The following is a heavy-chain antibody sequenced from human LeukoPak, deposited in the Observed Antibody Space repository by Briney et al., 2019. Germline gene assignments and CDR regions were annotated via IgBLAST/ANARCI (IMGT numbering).Heavy chain of an antibody. CDR2: IIADGSST. D-gene: IGHD5-24*01. V-gene: IGHV3-74*01. CDR1: RFTLSTYW. J-gene: IGHJ4*02. CDR3: ARDGDDYNYFDW. Sequence: GGSLRLSCAPSRFTLSTYWVHGVRQAPGKGVAWVSRIIADGSSTTYADSVKGRFTITRDNAKNTLYLQMNSLRAEDTALYYCARDGDDYNYFDWWGQGALVTVSS.